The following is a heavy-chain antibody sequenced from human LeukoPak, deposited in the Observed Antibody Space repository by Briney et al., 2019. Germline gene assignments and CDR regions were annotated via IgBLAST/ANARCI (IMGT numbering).Heavy chain of an antibody. V-gene: IGHV3-7*04. Sequence: GGSLRLSCAASGFTFSDYWMIWFRHAPGKGLEWVAHISQDGSVKNYVDSVKGRFTISRDNANKFSYLQMNSLRADDTAVYYCAKDKHWNVCDYWGRGTLVTVS. CDR2: ISQDGSVK. CDR1: GFTFSDYW. CDR3: AKDKHWNVCDY. J-gene: IGHJ4*02. D-gene: IGHD1-1*01.